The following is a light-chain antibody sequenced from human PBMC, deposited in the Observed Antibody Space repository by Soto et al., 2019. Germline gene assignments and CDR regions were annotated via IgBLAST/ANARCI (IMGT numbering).Light chain of an antibody. CDR3: QQYSSSSPT. V-gene: IGKV1-5*01. CDR2: GAS. CDR1: QSISSW. J-gene: IGKJ2*01. Sequence: DIQMTQSPSTLSASVGDRVTITCRASQSISSWLAWYQQKPGKAPTLLIYGASSLESGVPSRFSGSGSVTEFTLTIDSLQPDEFATYYCQQYSSSSPTFGQWTQLEIK.